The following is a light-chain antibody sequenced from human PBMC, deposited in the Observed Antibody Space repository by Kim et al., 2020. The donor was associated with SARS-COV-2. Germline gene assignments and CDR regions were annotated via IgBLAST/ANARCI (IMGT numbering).Light chain of an antibody. J-gene: IGKJ2*01. CDR2: DAS. V-gene: IGKV1-5*01. CDR1: QSISYW. CDR3: QQYNNYSPST. Sequence: ASMGDRVTLTCRASQSISYWLAWYQQKPGKAPNLLIYDASTLESGVPSRFSGSGSGTEFTLTISSLQPDDFATYYCQQYNNYSPSTFGQGTKLEI.